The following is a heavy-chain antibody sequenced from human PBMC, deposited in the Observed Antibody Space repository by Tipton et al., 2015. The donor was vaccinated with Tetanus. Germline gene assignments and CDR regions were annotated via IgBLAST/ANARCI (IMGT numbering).Heavy chain of an antibody. CDR3: ARGGRRLTDAFDI. D-gene: IGHD3-16*01. V-gene: IGHV1-2*07. CDR2: IDPNSGGT. Sequence: QSGAEVKKPGASVKVSCKASGYTFTDYYMHWVRQAPGQGLEWMGWIDPNSGGTNYAHKFRGRVSMTSDTSINTAYLELSGLTSDDTAVFYCARGGRRLTDAFDIWGQGTMVSASS. CDR1: GYTFTDYY. J-gene: IGHJ3*02.